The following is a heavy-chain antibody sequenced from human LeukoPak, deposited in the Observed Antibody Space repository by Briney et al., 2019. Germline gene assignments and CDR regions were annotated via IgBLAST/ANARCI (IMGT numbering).Heavy chain of an antibody. D-gene: IGHD7-27*01. CDR2: IYTSGST. J-gene: IGHJ4*02. CDR3: ATRKLGNDY. V-gene: IGHV4-61*02. Sequence: SQTLSLTCTVSGDSISSGSYYWSWIRQPAGKGLEWIGRIYTSGSTNYNPSLKSRVTISVDTSKNQFSLKLYSVTAADTAVYYCATRKLGNDYWGQGTLVTVSS. CDR1: GDSISSGSYY.